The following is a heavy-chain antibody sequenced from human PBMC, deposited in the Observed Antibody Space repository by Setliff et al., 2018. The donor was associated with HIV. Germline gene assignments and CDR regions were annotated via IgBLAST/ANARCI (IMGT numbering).Heavy chain of an antibody. CDR3: AKDAFPVSNTWYGGIDC. CDR1: GFAFSSYS. V-gene: IGHV3-21*04. D-gene: IGHD6-13*01. CDR2: ISSSSSYI. Sequence: GGSLRLSCAASGFAFSSYSMNWVRQAPGKGLEWVSSISSSSSYIYYADSVRGRFTISRDDAEKSVYLQMNSLRAADTAVYYCAKDAFPVSNTWYGGIDCWGQGTLVTVSS. J-gene: IGHJ4*02.